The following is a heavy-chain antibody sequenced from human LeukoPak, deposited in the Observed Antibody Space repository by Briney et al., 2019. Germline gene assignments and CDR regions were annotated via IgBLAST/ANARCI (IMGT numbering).Heavy chain of an antibody. CDR3: AREGFWSGYYPRGFDP. CDR2: INHSGST. Sequence: SETLSLTCAVYGGSFSGYYWSWIRQPPGKGLEWIGEINHSGSTNYNPPLESRVTISVDTSKNQFSLKLSSVTAADTAVYYCAREGFWSGYYPRGFDPWGQGTLVTVSS. CDR1: GGSFSGYY. V-gene: IGHV4-34*01. J-gene: IGHJ5*02. D-gene: IGHD3-3*01.